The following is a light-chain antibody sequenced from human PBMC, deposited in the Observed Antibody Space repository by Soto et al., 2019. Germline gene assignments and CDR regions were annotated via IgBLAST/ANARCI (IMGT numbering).Light chain of an antibody. CDR3: KQYNNWPRT. CDR1: QSVSSN. J-gene: IGKJ1*01. CDR2: ATS. V-gene: IGKV3-15*01. Sequence: ETVMTQSPGTLSVSPGETVTVSCRASQSVSSNVAWYQQKPGQAPRLLMYATSTRATGIPARFSGSGSGTEFTLTISSLEFEDFAVYYCKQYNNWPRTFGQGTKV.